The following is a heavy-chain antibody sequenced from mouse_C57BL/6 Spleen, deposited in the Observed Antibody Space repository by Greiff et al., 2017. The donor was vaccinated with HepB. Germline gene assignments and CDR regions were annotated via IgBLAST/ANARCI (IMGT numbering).Heavy chain of an antibody. V-gene: IGHV3-6*01. CDR1: GYSITSGYY. J-gene: IGHJ3*01. Sequence: ESGPGLVKPSQSLSLTCSVTGYSITSGYYWNWIRQFPGNKLEWMGYISYDGSNNYNPSLKNRISITRDTSKNQFFLKLNSVTTEDTATYYCARVAEAWFAYWGQGTLVTVSA. CDR2: ISYDGSN. CDR3: ARVAEAWFAY.